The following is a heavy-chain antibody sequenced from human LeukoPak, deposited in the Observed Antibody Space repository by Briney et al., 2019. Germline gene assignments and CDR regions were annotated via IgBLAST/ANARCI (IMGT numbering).Heavy chain of an antibody. J-gene: IGHJ4*02. CDR3: ATGRYCSGTTCYSSLDF. CDR2: IHPGDSNT. CDR1: GYSFTNYW. V-gene: IGHV5-51*01. D-gene: IGHD2-15*01. Sequence: GESLKISCKGSGYSFTNYWIAWVRQMPGKGLEWMGIIHPGDSNTRYSPSFQGQVTISVDKSITTAYLQWSSLKASDTAVYYCATGRYCSGTTCYSSLDFWGQGILVTVSS.